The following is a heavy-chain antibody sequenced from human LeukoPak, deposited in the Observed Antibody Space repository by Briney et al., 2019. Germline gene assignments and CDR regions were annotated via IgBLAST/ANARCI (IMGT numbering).Heavy chain of an antibody. J-gene: IGHJ4*02. D-gene: IGHD2-2*01. CDR3: AKDKDVVVVPAAIGDC. Sequence: GGSLRLSCAASGFTFSSYAMSWVRQAPGKGLEWVSAISGSGGSTYYADSVKGRFTISRDNSKNTLYLQMNSLRAEATAVYYCAKDKDVVVVPAAIGDCWGQGTLVTVSS. V-gene: IGHV3-23*01. CDR1: GFTFSSYA. CDR2: ISGSGGST.